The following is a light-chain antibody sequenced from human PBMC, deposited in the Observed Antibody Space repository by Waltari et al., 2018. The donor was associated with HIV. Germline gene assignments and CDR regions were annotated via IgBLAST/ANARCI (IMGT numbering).Light chain of an antibody. J-gene: IGLJ3*02. V-gene: IGLV8-61*01. CDR3: VLYMGSGIWV. CDR1: SGSVSTNYY. CDR2: ITN. Sequence: QTVVTQEPSFSVSPGGTVTPTCGLSSGSVSTNYYPSWYQQTPGQAPRTLIYITNTRSSGVPDRFSGSILGNKAALTITGAQAYDESDYYCVLYMGSGIWVFGGGTKLTVL.